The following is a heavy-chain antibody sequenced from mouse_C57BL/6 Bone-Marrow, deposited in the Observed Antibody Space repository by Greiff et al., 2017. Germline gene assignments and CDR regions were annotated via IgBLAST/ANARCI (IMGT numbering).Heavy chain of an antibody. V-gene: IGHV5-6*02. J-gene: IGHJ1*03. CDR3: ARRGRRGYFDV. CDR2: ISSGGSYT. CDR1: GFTFSSYG. Sequence: EVMLVESGGDLVKPGGSLKLSCAASGFTFSSYGMSWVRQTPDKRLEWVATISSGGSYTYYPDSVKGRFTISRDNAKNTLSLQMSSLKSEDTAMYYGARRGRRGYFDVWGTGTTVTVSS. D-gene: IGHD1-1*01.